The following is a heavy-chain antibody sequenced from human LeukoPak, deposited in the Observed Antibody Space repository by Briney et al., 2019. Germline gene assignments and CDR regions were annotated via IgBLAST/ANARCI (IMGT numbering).Heavy chain of an antibody. Sequence: SETLSLTCTVSGGSISSYYWSWIRQPPGKGLEWIGYIYYSGSTNYNPSLKSRVTISVDTSKNQFSLKLSSVTAADTAVYYCARDFLGRRGFAFDIWGQGTMVTVSS. CDR3: ARDFLGRRGFAFDI. CDR1: GGSISSYY. J-gene: IGHJ3*02. V-gene: IGHV4-59*01. D-gene: IGHD3-10*01. CDR2: IYYSGST.